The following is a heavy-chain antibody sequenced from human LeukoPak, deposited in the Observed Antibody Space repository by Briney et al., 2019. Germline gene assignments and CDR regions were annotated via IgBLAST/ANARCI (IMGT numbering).Heavy chain of an antibody. J-gene: IGHJ4*02. V-gene: IGHV4-4*07. CDR1: DDSIRRYY. CDR2: LDTSGNT. CDR3: ARGGDCPDY. Sequence: SETLSLTCTVSDDSIRRYYWSWVRQPAGKGLEWIGRLDTSGNTHYNPSLKSRVTMSVDTSRNQFSLRLTSVTAADTAVYYCARGGDCPDYWAQGTLVTVSS. D-gene: IGHD2-21*02.